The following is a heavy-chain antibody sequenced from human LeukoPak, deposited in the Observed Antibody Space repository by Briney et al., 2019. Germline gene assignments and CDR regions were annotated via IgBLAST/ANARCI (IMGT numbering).Heavy chain of an antibody. CDR3: ARGGRYYDSSGYSDY. D-gene: IGHD3-22*01. V-gene: IGHV1-18*01. J-gene: IGHJ4*02. CDR1: GYTFTSYG. CDR2: ISAYNGNT. Sequence: ASVKVSCKASGYTFTSYGISWVRQAPGQGLEWMGWISAYNGNTNYAQKLQGRVTMTTDTSTGTAYMELRSLRSEDTAVYYCARGGRYYDSSGYSDYWGQGTLVTVSS.